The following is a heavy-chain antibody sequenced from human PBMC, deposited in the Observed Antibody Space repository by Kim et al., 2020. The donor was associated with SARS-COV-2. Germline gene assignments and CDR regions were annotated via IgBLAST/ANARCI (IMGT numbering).Heavy chain of an antibody. J-gene: IGHJ6*02. D-gene: IGHD6-19*01. Sequence: NPSRKSRVAISVDTSKNQFSLKLGSVTAADTAVYYCARGSVAAGYYGMDVWGQGTTVTVSS. V-gene: IGHV4-34*01. CDR3: ARGSVAAGYYGMDV.